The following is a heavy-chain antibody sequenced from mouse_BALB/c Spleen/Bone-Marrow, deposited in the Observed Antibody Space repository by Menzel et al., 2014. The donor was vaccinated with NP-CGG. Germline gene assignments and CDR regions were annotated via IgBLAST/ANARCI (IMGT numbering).Heavy chain of an antibody. CDR1: GFTFSTYS. Sequence: EVKLMESGGDLVKPGGSLKLSCAASGFTFSTYSMSWVRQTPDKRLEWVATISSGGGYTYYPDSVKGRFTISRDNANNTLYLQMSSLKSEDTAMYYCTRQRNWDHYAMDYWGQGTSVTVSS. D-gene: IGHD4-1*01. CDR3: TRQRNWDHYAMDY. V-gene: IGHV5-6*01. J-gene: IGHJ4*01. CDR2: ISSGGGYT.